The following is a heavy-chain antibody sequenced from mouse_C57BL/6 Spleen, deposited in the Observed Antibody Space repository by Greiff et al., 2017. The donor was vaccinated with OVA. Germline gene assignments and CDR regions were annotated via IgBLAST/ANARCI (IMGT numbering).Heavy chain of an antibody. D-gene: IGHD1-1*01. CDR3: ARADYGSSRYFDV. CDR1: GFTFSSYT. CDR2: ISGGGGNT. V-gene: IGHV5-9*01. J-gene: IGHJ1*03. Sequence: EVQGVESGGGLVKPGGSLKLSCAASGFTFSSYTMSWVRQTPEKRLEWVATISGGGGNTYYPDSVKGRFTISRDNAKNTLYLQMSSLRSEDTALYYCARADYGSSRYFDVWGTGTTVTVSS.